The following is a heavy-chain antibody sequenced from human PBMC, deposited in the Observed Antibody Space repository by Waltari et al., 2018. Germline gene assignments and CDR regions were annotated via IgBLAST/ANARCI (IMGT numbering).Heavy chain of an antibody. V-gene: IGHV4-39*01. D-gene: IGHD3-3*01. Sequence: QLQLHESGPGLVKPSETLSLTCTVSGPSINRDNYSWGWIRQPPRRGLEWIGSTYYRGTTYYRPSRNSRVTMSVDTTRNQFSLKMTSVTAADTAIYYCASYDIWNGYYFDWWGQGAQVTVSS. J-gene: IGHJ4*02. CDR2: TYYRGTT. CDR1: GPSINRDNYS. CDR3: ASYDIWNGYYFDW.